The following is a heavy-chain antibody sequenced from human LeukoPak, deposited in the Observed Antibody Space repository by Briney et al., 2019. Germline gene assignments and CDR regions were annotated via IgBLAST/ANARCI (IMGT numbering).Heavy chain of an antibody. J-gene: IGHJ3*02. CDR2: IYCSGST. D-gene: IGHD4-17*01. V-gene: IGHV4-39*07. Sequence: SETLSLTCTVSGGSISSSSYYWGWIRQPPGKGLEWVGSIYCSGSTYYNPSLKSRVTITVNTTKNQFSLKLSTGTAWETACYYCARDRGGDRHDDYGDPDAFDIWGQGTMVTVSS. CDR1: GGSISSSSYY. CDR3: ARDRGGDRHDDYGDPDAFDI.